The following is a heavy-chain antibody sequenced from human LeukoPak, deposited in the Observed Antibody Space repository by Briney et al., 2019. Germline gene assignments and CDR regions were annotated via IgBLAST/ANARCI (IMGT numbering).Heavy chain of an antibody. V-gene: IGHV4-34*01. CDR1: GGSFSGYY. D-gene: IGHD3-22*01. CDR2: INHSGST. Sequence: SETLSLTCAVYGGSFSGYYWSWIRQPPGKGLEWIGEINHSGSTNYNPSLKSRVTISVDTSKNQFSLKLSSVTAADTAVYYCAREDYYENGMDVWGQGTTVTVSS. J-gene: IGHJ6*02. CDR3: AREDYYENGMDV.